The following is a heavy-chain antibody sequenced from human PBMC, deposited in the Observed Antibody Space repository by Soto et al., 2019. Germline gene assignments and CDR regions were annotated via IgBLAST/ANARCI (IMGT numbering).Heavy chain of an antibody. V-gene: IGHV3-9*02. D-gene: IGHD3-10*01. CDR3: ARDTSRMVPGVIDCFDI. J-gene: IGHJ3*02. CDR2: ISANRRSI. CDR1: AFSSAAYA. Sequence: SLSLSSAAAAFSSAAYAMHCVRPAARRGLEWVSGISANRRSIGYAHAGKGRFTNARDNAKYSLFLRMNPLKPEDTDLYCCARDTSRMVPGVIDCFDIWGHGTMVTVSS.